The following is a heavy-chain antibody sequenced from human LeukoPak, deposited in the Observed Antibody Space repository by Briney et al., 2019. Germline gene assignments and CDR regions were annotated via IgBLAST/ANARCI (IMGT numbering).Heavy chain of an antibody. Sequence: GGSLRLSCAASGLAFSSPAMNWVRQTPGKGLEWLSYSSASSSDVYYADSVKGRFTISRDNAKSSLYLQMNSLTAEDTAIYFCARGRDHAFDIWGQGTRVTVSS. CDR3: ARGRDHAFDI. V-gene: IGHV3-48*01. CDR1: GLAFSSPA. J-gene: IGHJ3*02. CDR2: SSASSSDV.